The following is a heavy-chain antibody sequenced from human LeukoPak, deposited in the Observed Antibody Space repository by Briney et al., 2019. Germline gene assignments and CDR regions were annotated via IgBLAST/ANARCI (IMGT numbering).Heavy chain of an antibody. CDR1: GYSFTSYW. CDR3: ARTYGSGKGDFDY. Sequence: GESLKISCEGSGYSFTSYWIGWVRQMPGKGLEWMGIIYPGDSYTIYSPSFQGRVTISADKSISAAYLQWSSLKASDTAIYFCARTYGSGKGDFDYWGQGTLVTVSS. V-gene: IGHV5-51*01. CDR2: IYPGDSYT. D-gene: IGHD3-10*01. J-gene: IGHJ4*02.